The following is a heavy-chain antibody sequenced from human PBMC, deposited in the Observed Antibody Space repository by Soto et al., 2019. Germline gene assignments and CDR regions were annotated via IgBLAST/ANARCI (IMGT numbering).Heavy chain of an antibody. J-gene: IGHJ4*02. CDR2: ISWNSGTT. Sequence: EVQLVESGGGLVQPGRSLRLSCAASGFTFNNYAMHWVRQPPGKGLEWVSGISWNSGTTVYADSVKGRFTISRDNAKNSLYLQMNSLRAEDTAFYYWTSTYGDYTALYWGQGALVTVSS. D-gene: IGHD4-17*01. CDR3: TSTYGDYTALY. CDR1: GFTFNNYA. V-gene: IGHV3-9*01.